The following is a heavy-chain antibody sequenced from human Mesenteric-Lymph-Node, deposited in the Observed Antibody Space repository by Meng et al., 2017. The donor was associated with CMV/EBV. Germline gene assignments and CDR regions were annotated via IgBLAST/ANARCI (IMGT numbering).Heavy chain of an antibody. Sequence: QLQLQESGPGLVKPSETLSLTCTVSGGSISSSSYYWGWIRQPPGKGLEWIGGIYYSGSTYYNPSLKSRVTISVDTPKNQFSLKLSSVTAADTAVYYCARDGDYYGSSGYNPFDYWGQGTLVTVSS. CDR2: IYYSGST. V-gene: IGHV4-39*07. J-gene: IGHJ4*02. CDR3: ARDGDYYGSSGYNPFDY. CDR1: GGSISSSSYY. D-gene: IGHD3-22*01.